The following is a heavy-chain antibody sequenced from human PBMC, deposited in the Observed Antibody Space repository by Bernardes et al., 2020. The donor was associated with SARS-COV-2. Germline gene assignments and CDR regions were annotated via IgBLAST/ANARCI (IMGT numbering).Heavy chain of an antibody. V-gene: IGHV4-59*01. J-gene: IGHJ3*01. CDR3: AREVRSGDRYFDF. CDR1: GGSISSYY. Sequence: SETLSLTCTVSGGSISSYYCNWIRQSPGKGLEWIGYIHSSGSTKYNPSLQSRVTISIDPSKNQFSLNLSSVTAADTALYYCAREVRSGDRYFDFWGQGTMVTVPS. CDR2: IHSSGST. D-gene: IGHD2-21*02.